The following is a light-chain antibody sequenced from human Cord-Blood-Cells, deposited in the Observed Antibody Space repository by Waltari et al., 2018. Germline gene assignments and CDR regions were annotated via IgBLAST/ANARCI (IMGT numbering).Light chain of an antibody. CDR1: QGISSY. CDR2: AAS. Sequence: AIRMTQSPSSLSASTGHRVTITCRASQGISSYLAWYQQKPGKAPKLLIYAASTLQSGVPSRFSGSGSGTDFTLTISCLQSEDFATYYCQQYYSYPRTFGQGTKLEIK. J-gene: IGKJ2*01. V-gene: IGKV1-8*01. CDR3: QQYYSYPRT.